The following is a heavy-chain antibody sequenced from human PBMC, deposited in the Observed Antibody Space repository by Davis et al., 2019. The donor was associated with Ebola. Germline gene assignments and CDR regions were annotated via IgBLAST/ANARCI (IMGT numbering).Heavy chain of an antibody. J-gene: IGHJ6*02. CDR1: GGSFSGYY. V-gene: IGHV4-59*01. Sequence: SETLSLTCAVYGGSFSGYYWSWIRQPPGKGLEWIGSIYYSGSTNYNPSLKRRVTISVDTSKNQFSLKLSSVTAADTAVYYCARGGIVVVPAAIIDYYYYYGMDVWGQGTTVTVSS. CDR3: ARGGIVVVPAAIIDYYYYYGMDV. D-gene: IGHD2-2*01. CDR2: IYYSGST.